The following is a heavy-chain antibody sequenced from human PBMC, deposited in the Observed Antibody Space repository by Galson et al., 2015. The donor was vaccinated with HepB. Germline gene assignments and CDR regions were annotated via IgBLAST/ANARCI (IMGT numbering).Heavy chain of an antibody. CDR1: GFIFSSFG. J-gene: IGHJ4*02. Sequence: SLRLSYAASGFIFSSFGLHWVRQAPGKGLEWVTFISYDGSYKNYAGSVKGRFTISRDNSKNTLYLQMNSLRAEDTAVYYCAKDREITMVRGVTMNYWGQGTLVTVS. CDR3: AKDREITMVRGVTMNY. V-gene: IGHV3-30*18. CDR2: ISYDGSYK. D-gene: IGHD3-10*01.